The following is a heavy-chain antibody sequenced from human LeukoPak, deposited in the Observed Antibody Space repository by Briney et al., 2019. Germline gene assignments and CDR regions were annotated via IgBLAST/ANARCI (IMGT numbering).Heavy chain of an antibody. Sequence: GASVKVSCKASGGTFSSYAISWVRQAPGQGLEWMGGIIPIFGTANYAQKFQGRVTITTDESTSTAYMELSSLRSEDTAVYYCAREQAELAPHPGRDAFDIWGQGTMVTVSS. CDR3: AREQAELAPHPGRDAFDI. V-gene: IGHV1-69*05. D-gene: IGHD1-26*01. J-gene: IGHJ3*02. CDR1: GGTFSSYA. CDR2: IIPIFGTA.